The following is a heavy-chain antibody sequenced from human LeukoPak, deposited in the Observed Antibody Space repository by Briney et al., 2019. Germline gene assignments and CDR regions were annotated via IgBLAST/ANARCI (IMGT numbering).Heavy chain of an antibody. Sequence: GGSLRLSCAASGFTFSSYGMHWVRQAPGKGLEWAAFIRYDGSNKYYADSVKGRFTISRDNSKNTLYLQMNSLRAEDTAVYYCAKDVLGISPRVEDAFDIWGQGTMVTVSS. D-gene: IGHD2-8*02. CDR2: IRYDGSNK. J-gene: IGHJ3*02. V-gene: IGHV3-30*02. CDR3: AKDVLGISPRVEDAFDI. CDR1: GFTFSSYG.